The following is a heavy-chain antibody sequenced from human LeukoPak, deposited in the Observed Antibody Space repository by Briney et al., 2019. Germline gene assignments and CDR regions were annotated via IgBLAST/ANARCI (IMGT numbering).Heavy chain of an antibody. J-gene: IGHJ4*02. CDR3: ARHYGAASCYSGFDY. CDR1: GFTFGSYV. CDR2: ISGDGGT. D-gene: IGHD2-15*01. V-gene: IGHV3-23*01. Sequence: GGSLRLSCAASGFTFGSYVMSWVRQAPGKGPEWVSAISGDGGTYYADSVKGRFTISRDNSKNTLYLQMNSLGGEDTALYYCARHYGAASCYSGFDYWGQGTLVTVAS.